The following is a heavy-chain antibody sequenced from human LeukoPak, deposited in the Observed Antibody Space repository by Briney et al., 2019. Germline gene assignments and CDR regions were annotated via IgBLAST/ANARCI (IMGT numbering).Heavy chain of an antibody. Sequence: SETLSLTCTVSGGSISYSNSYWGWIRQPPGKGLEWIGNIYFSGSTYYKQSLKSRVTISVDTSKNQFSLKLSSVTAADTAVYYCARGPPPYYYDSSGYGYWGQGTLVTVSS. CDR2: IYFSGST. J-gene: IGHJ4*02. V-gene: IGHV4-39*07. D-gene: IGHD3-22*01. CDR1: GGSISYSNSY. CDR3: ARGPPPYYYDSSGYGY.